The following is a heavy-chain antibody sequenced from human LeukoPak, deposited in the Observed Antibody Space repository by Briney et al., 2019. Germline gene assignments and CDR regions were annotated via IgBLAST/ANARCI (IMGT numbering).Heavy chain of an antibody. CDR2: IKQDGSKK. CDR1: GFPFSSYW. J-gene: IGHJ4*02. CDR3: TRVGYIDEGIDC. V-gene: IGHV3-7*04. D-gene: IGHD5-24*01. Sequence: GGSLRLSWVASGFPFSSYWMTWVRQAPGKGLEWVANIKQDGSKKSYVDSVKGRFTISRDNAKNSLYLQMNSLRAEDTAIYYCTRVGYIDEGIDCWGQGTLVTVSS.